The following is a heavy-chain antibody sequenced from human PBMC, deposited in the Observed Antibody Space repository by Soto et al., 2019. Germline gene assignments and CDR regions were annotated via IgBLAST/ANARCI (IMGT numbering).Heavy chain of an antibody. V-gene: IGHV3-53*01. J-gene: IGHJ4*02. CDR2: IYAGGNP. D-gene: IGHD3-9*01. CDR3: ARVTTFYAVLSSSHALNYLVY. Sequence: PGGSLRLSCAASGFSDTSNYMTWVRQAPGKGLECVSVIYAGGNPYYPDSVKGRFTISSDNSKNTLFLQMNNLRAEDTAVYYCARVTTFYAVLSSSHALNYLVYWDPGTRDTVSS. CDR1: GFSDTSNY.